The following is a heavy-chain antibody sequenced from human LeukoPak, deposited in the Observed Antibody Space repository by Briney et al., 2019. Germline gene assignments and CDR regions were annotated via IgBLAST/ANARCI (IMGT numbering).Heavy chain of an antibody. CDR2: IYYSGST. Sequence: PSETLSLTCTVSGGSISSSSYYWGWIRQPPGKGLEWIGSIYYSGSTYYNPSLKSRVTISVDTSKNQFSLKLSSVTAADTAVYYCARGRRIDYWGQGTLVTVSS. D-gene: IGHD2/OR15-2a*01. CDR3: ARGRRIDY. CDR1: GGSISSSSYY. V-gene: IGHV4-39*07. J-gene: IGHJ4*02.